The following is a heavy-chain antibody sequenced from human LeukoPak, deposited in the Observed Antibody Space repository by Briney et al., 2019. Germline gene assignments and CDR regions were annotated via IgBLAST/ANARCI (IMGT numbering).Heavy chain of an antibody. CDR3: ARSVTMVRGVPYYFDY. D-gene: IGHD3-10*01. Sequence: PSETLSLTCAVSGGSISSGGYSWSWVRQPPGKGLEWIGYIYHTGSTYYNPSLKSRVTISVDMSKNQFSLKLNSVTAADTAVYYCARSVTMVRGVPYYFDYWGQGTLVTVSS. J-gene: IGHJ4*02. V-gene: IGHV4-30-2*01. CDR2: IYHTGST. CDR1: GGSISSGGYS.